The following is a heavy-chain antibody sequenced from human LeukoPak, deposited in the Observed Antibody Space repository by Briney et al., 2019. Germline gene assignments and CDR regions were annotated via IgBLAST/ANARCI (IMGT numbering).Heavy chain of an antibody. Sequence: GGSLSLSGTACGFIYNIFAVIWLRQAPGKGLEWVSSINNSGGSTYYAASVKGRFTISRDNSKNTMYLQMNSLRAEDTAVYYCENFSRAPTGQQGDYWGQGTLVTVSS. CDR3: ENFSRAPTGQQGDY. D-gene: IGHD6-13*01. V-gene: IGHV3-23*01. CDR2: INNSGGST. J-gene: IGHJ4*02. CDR1: GFIYNIFA.